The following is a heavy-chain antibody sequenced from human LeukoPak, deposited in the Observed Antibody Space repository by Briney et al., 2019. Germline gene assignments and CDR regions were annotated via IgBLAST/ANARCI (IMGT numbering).Heavy chain of an antibody. V-gene: IGHV3-72*01. J-gene: IGHJ4*02. CDR2: TRNKANSYTT. Sequence: PGGSLRLSCAASGFTFSDHYMDWVRQAPGKGLEWVGRTRNKANSYTTEYAASVKGRFTISRDDSKNSLYLQMNSLKTEDTAVYYCAREYSSGWYGGYYFDYWGQGTLVTVSS. CDR1: GFTFSDHY. D-gene: IGHD6-19*01. CDR3: AREYSSGWYGGYYFDY.